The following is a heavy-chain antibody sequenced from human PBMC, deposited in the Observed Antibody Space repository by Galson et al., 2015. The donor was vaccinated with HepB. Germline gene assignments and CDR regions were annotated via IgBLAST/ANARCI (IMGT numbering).Heavy chain of an antibody. CDR2: INPNNGGT. J-gene: IGHJ6*02. D-gene: IGHD4-11*01. Sequence: SVKVSCKASGYSFTGYYMHWVRQAPGQGLEWMGWINPNNGGTNFAQKFQGRVTMTRDTSIRTAYMEMSGLRSDDTAVYYCARESLKPTAHYGMDVWGQGTTVTVSS. CDR1: GYSFTGYY. V-gene: IGHV1-2*02. CDR3: ARESLKPTAHYGMDV.